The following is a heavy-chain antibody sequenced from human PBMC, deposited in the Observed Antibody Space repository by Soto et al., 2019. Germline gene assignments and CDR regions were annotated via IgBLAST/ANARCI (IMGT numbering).Heavy chain of an antibody. J-gene: IGHJ4*02. V-gene: IGHV3-23*01. D-gene: IGHD3-3*01. CDR3: AKVGSTIFGVVIPGPVVY. CDR1: GFTFSSYA. CDR2: ISGSGGST. Sequence: GGSLRLSCAASGFTFSSYAMSWVRQAPGKGLEWVSAISGSGGSTYYADSVKGRFTISRDNSKNTLYLQMNSLRAEDTAVYYCAKVGSTIFGVVIPGPVVYWGQGTLVTVSS.